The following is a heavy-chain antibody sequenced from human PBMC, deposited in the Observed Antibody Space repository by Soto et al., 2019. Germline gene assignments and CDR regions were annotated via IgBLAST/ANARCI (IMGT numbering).Heavy chain of an antibody. CDR3: AKDVGCSSTNCYTRSFDY. D-gene: IGHD2-2*02. Sequence: EVQLLESGGGLVQPGGSLRLSCAASGFTFSSYAMTWVRQAPGKGLEWVSAIGGSGGSTYYADSVKGRCTIYRDNSKNTQYLQMNSLRVEDSAVYYCAKDVGCSSTNCYTRSFDYWGQGTLVTVSS. CDR1: GFTFSSYA. V-gene: IGHV3-23*01. J-gene: IGHJ4*02. CDR2: IGGSGGST.